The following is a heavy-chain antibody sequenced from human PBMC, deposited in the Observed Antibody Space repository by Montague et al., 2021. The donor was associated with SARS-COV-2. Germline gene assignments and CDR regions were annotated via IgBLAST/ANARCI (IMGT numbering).Heavy chain of an antibody. D-gene: IGHD1-1*01. J-gene: IGHJ6*03. CDR3: ASGDENGRGYLDV. CDR1: DGSFSDFY. V-gene: IGHV4-34*01. CDR2: INYSGTT. Sequence: SEILSLTCAVFDGSFSDFYWSWIRQPPGKGLEWIGGINYSGTTYYNPSLKSRVTISVDTSKNQFSLKLNSVTAADAAVYYCASGDENGRGYLDVWGKGTTVTVSS.